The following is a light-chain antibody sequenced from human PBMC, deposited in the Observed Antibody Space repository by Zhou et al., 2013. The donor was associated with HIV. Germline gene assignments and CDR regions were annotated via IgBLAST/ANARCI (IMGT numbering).Light chain of an antibody. CDR1: QSVSSRF. Sequence: ETVLTQSPGSLSLSPGERATLSCRASQSVSSRFLVWYQQRRGQAPRLLIYGASSRAAGIPDRFRGSGSGTDFTLTISRLEPEDFAVYYCQQYGSSSWTFGQGTKVEIK. V-gene: IGKV3-20*01. CDR3: QQYGSSSWT. CDR2: GAS. J-gene: IGKJ1*01.